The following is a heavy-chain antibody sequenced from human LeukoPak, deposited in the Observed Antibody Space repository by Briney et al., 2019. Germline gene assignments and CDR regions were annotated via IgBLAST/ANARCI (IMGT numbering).Heavy chain of an antibody. CDR2: ISGSGGSL. CDR1: GFTFSRYY. Sequence: KPGGSLRLSCAASGFTFSRYYMSWMRQAPGKGLEWISYISGSGGSLYYADSVKGRFTISRDNTKNSLYLLMNSLRAEGTAVYYCARHTTAGSATYYFDFWGQGTLVTVSS. V-gene: IGHV3-11*01. J-gene: IGHJ4*02. D-gene: IGHD6-13*01. CDR3: ARHTTAGSATYYFDF.